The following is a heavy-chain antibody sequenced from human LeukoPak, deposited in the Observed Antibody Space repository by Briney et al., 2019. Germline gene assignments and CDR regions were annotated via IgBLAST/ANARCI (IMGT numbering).Heavy chain of an antibody. V-gene: IGHV1-18*01. CDR1: GYTFTNYG. CDR2: ISAYNGDT. D-gene: IGHD5-18*01. J-gene: IGHJ4*02. CDR3: ARDPATGMASGRHDY. Sequence: ASVKVSCKASGYTFTNYGFPWARQAPGQGLEWMGWISAYNGDTKYAQKLQGRITLTTDTSTSTAYMELRSLTSDDTAVYYCARDPATGMASGRHDYWGQGTLVTVSS.